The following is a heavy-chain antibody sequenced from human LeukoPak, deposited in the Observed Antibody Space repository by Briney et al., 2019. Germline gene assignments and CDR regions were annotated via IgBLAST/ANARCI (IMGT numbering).Heavy chain of an antibody. Sequence: GGSLRLSCAASGFTFSSYSMNWVRQAPGKGLEWVSSISSSSTYIYYADPVKGRFTISRDNAQNSLYLQMNSLRAEDTAVYYCARGGEDIVVVPAAMGALDIWGQGTMVTVSS. V-gene: IGHV3-21*01. D-gene: IGHD2-2*01. CDR3: ARGGEDIVVVPAAMGALDI. J-gene: IGHJ3*02. CDR2: ISSSSTYI. CDR1: GFTFSSYS.